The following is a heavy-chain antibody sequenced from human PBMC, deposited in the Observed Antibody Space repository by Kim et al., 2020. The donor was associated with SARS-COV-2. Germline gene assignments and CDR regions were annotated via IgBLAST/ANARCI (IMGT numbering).Heavy chain of an antibody. CDR2: ISYDGSNK. J-gene: IGHJ6*01. CDR3: ASINDILTGYTDYYYYG. D-gene: IGHD3-9*01. V-gene: IGHV3-30*04. Sequence: GGSLRLSCAASGFTFSSYAMHWVRQAPGKGLEWVAVISYDGSNKYYADSVKGRFTISRDNSKNTLYLQMNSLRAEDTAVYYCASINDILTGYTDYYYYG. CDR1: GFTFSSYA.